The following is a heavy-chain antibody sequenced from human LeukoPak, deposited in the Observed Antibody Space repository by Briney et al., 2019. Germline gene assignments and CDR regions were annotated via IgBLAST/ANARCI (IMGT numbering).Heavy chain of an antibody. D-gene: IGHD3-10*01. J-gene: IGHJ5*02. Sequence: TSETLSLTCAVYGGSFSGYYWSWIRQPPGKGLEWIGEINHSGSTNYNPSLKSRVTISVDTSKNQFSLKLSSVTAADTAVYYCARGRFTMVRGFSYRPFDPWGQGTLVTVSS. CDR2: INHSGST. V-gene: IGHV4-34*01. CDR3: ARGRFTMVRGFSYRPFDP. CDR1: GGSFSGYY.